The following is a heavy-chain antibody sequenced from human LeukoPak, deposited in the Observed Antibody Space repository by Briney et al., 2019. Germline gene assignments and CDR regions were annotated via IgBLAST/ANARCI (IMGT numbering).Heavy chain of an antibody. V-gene: IGHV3-21*06. CDR2: ISSSRGSYI. Sequence: GGSLRLSCVASGFIFNTYGMNWVRQAPGKGLEWVSSISSSRGSYIYYGDSVRGRFTVSRNNAKNLLYLQMNSLRVEDTAVYYCARGTDGYNIDYWGQGTVVTVSS. D-gene: IGHD5-24*01. CDR3: ARGTDGYNIDY. CDR1: GFIFNTYG. J-gene: IGHJ4*02.